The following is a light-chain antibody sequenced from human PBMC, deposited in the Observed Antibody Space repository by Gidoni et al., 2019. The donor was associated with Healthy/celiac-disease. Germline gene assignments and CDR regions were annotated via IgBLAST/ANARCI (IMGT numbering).Light chain of an antibody. Sequence: DIQMTQSPSSLSASVGDRVTITCRASQGISNSLAWYQQKPGKAPKLLLYAASRLESGVPSRFSGSGSGTDYTLTISSLQPEDFATYYCQQYYSTLTWTFXXXTKVEIK. J-gene: IGKJ1*01. CDR2: AAS. CDR1: QGISNS. V-gene: IGKV1-NL1*01. CDR3: QQYYSTLTWT.